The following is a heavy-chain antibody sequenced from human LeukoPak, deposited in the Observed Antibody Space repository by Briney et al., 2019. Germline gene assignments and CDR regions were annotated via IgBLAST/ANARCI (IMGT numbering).Heavy chain of an antibody. CDR1: GDSISSSSHY. Sequence: PSETLSLTCTVSGDSISSSSHYWGWIRQSPGKGLEWIGSIYYSGNTYYKSSLRSRVTISEDTSKNQFSLKLSSVTAADTAVYYCANLAAAGITWGQGTLVTVSS. J-gene: IGHJ4*02. V-gene: IGHV4-39*01. CDR2: IYYSGNT. D-gene: IGHD6-13*01. CDR3: ANLAAAGIT.